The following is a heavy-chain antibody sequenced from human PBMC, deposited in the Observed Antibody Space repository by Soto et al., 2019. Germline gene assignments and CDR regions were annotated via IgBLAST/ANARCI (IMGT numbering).Heavy chain of an antibody. CDR1: GFTFSSYA. V-gene: IGHV3-23*01. CDR2: ISGSGGST. J-gene: IGHJ4*02. CDR3: AKGPVIIAAAGIFDY. Sequence: GGSLRLSCAASGFTFSSYAMSWVRQAPGKGLEWVSAISGSGGSTYYADSVKGRFAISRDNSKNTLYLQMNSLRAEDTAVYYCAKGPVIIAAAGIFDYWGQGTLVTVAS. D-gene: IGHD6-13*01.